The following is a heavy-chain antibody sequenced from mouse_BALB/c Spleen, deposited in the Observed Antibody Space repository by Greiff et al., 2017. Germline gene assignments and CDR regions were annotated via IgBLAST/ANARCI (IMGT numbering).Heavy chain of an antibody. D-gene: IGHD2-14*01. CDR3: AGSGADKYDGTWFAY. V-gene: IGHV5-12-1*01. CDR2: ISSGGGST. J-gene: IGHJ3*01. CDR1: GFAFSSYD. Sequence: EVQLVESGGGLVKPGGSLKLSCAASGFAFSSYDMSWVRQTPGKRLEWIAYISSGGGSTYYPDNVKGRFTISRDNAKNTLYLQMSSLKSEDTAMYYCAGSGADKYDGTWFAYWGQGTLVTVSA.